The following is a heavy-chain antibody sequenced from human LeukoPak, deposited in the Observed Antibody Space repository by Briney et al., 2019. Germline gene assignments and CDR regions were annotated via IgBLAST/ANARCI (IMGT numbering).Heavy chain of an antibody. CDR3: ASADRGEGTSWYDDAVNI. CDR1: GFSFNV. V-gene: IGHV3-30*02. Sequence: PGGSLRLSCAASGFSFNVIHWVRQAPGKGLEWVGLMRYDGRRQYNADVVEGRLTISRDSSKKMAYLEMNSLRSEDTAVYSCASADRGEGTSWYDDAVNIWGQGTMVIVSS. D-gene: IGHD6-13*01. J-gene: IGHJ3*02. CDR2: MRYDGRRQ.